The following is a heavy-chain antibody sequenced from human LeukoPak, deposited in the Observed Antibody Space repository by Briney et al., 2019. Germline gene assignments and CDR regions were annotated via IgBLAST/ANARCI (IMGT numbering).Heavy chain of an antibody. J-gene: IGHJ4*02. CDR2: IKQDGSEK. CDR3: ASSKGYCSGGSCYYDY. D-gene: IGHD2-15*01. V-gene: IGHV3-7*03. Sequence: PGGSLRLSCAASGFTFSSYWMSWVRQAPGKGLEWVANIKQDGSEKYYVDSVKGRFTISRDNAKNSLYLQMNSLRAEDTAVYYCASSKGYCSGGSCYYDYWGQGTLVTVSS. CDR1: GFTFSSYW.